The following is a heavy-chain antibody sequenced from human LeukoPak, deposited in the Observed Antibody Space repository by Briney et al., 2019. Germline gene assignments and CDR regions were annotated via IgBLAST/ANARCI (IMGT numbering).Heavy chain of an antibody. D-gene: IGHD6-13*01. CDR1: GGSISSYY. CDR3: ARDRIAAAGYGMDV. J-gene: IGHJ6*02. Sequence: SETLSLTCTVSGGSISSYYWSWIRQPPGKGLEWIGYIYYSGSTYYNPSLKSRVTISVDTSKNQFSLKLSSVTAADTAVYYCARDRIAAAGYGMDVWGQGTTVTVSS. V-gene: IGHV4-59*12. CDR2: IYYSGST.